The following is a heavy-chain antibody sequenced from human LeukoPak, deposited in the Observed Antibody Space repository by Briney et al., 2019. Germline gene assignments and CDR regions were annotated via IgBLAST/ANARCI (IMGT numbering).Heavy chain of an antibody. V-gene: IGHV4-31*03. CDR3: ARVAAYCGGDCSNDAFDI. CDR1: GGSISSSGYY. D-gene: IGHD2-21*02. Sequence: SQTLSLTCTVSGGSISSSGYYWSWLRQLPGQGLEWIGYMYNSESSYYNPSLKRRVTISVDTSKNQFSLNLSSVTAADTAVYYCARVAAYCGGDCSNDAFDIWGQGTMVTVSS. CDR2: MYNSESS. J-gene: IGHJ3*02.